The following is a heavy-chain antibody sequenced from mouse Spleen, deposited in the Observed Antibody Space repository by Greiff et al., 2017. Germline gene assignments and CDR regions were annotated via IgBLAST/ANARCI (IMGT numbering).Heavy chain of an antibody. CDR2: IDPENGDT. CDR3: TTFYDGYYDY. J-gene: IGHJ3*01. Sequence: EVKLQESGAELVRPGASVKLSCTASGFNIKDDYMHWVKQRPEQGLEWIGWIDPENGDTEYASKFQGKATITADTSSNTAYLQLSSLTSEDTAVYYCTTFYDGYYDYWGQGTLVTVSA. D-gene: IGHD2-3*01. CDR1: GFNIKDDY. V-gene: IGHV14-4*01.